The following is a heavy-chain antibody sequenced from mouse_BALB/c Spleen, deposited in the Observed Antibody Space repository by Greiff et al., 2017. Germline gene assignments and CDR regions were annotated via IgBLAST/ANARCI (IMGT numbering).Heavy chain of an antibody. J-gene: IGHJ4*01. CDR1: GYTFTSYW. V-gene: IGHV1S81*02. CDR3: ARLLRYAMDY. Sequence: VQLQQPGAELVKPGASVKLSCKASGYTFTSYWMHWVKQRPGQGLVWIGEINPSNGRTNYNEKFKSKATLTVDKSSSTAYMQLSSLTSEDSAVYYCARLLRYAMDYWGQGTSVTVSS. CDR2: INPSNGRT. D-gene: IGHD1-1*01.